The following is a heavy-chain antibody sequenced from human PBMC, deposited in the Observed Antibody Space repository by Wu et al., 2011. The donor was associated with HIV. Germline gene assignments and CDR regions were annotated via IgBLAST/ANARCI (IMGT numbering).Heavy chain of an antibody. CDR1: GGTFSSYA. V-gene: IGHV1-69*14. D-gene: IGHD6-13*01. CDR2: IIPMFGTT. J-gene: IGHJ4*02. CDR3: ASLRRAASHRDY. Sequence: QVQLVQSGAEVKKPGSSVKVSCKASGGTFSSYAISWVRQAPGQGLEWMGRIIPMFGTTNFAQKFQGRVTITADKSTSTAYMELSSLRSEDTAMYYCASLRRAASHRDYWAREPWSPSPQ.